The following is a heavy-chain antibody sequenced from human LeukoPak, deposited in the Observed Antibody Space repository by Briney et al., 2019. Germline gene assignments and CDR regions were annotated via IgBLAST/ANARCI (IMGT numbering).Heavy chain of an antibody. CDR2: INHSGST. CDR3: ARGYYGAVDY. Sequence: SETLSLTCAVYGGSFSGYYWSWIRQPPGKGLEWIGEINHSGSTNYNPSLKSRVTISVHTSKNQFSLKLSSVTAADTAVYYCARGYYGAVDYWGQGTLVTVSS. CDR1: GGSFSGYY. V-gene: IGHV4-34*01. D-gene: IGHD4-17*01. J-gene: IGHJ4*02.